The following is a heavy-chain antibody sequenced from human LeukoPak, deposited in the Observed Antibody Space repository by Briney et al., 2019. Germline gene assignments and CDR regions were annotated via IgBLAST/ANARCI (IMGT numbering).Heavy chain of an antibody. CDR2: IRSKANSYAT. CDR3: TRHWMSVVGYSGYERLGPSGWYRVY. V-gene: IGHV3-73*01. CDR1: GFTFSGSA. D-gene: IGHD5-12*01. J-gene: IGHJ4*02. Sequence: GGSLRLSCAASGFTFSGSAMHWVRQASGKGLEWVGRIRSKANSYATAYAASVKGRFTISRDDSKNTAYLQMNSLKTEDTAVYYCTRHWMSVVGYSGYERLGPSGWYRVYWGQGTLVTVSS.